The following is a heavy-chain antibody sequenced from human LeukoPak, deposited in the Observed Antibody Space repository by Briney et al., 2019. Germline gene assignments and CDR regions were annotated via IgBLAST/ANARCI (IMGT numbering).Heavy chain of an antibody. D-gene: IGHD5-18*01. J-gene: IGHJ4*02. CDR3: AIGYSYGFSNY. CDR2: ISYDENNK. Sequence: GGSLRLSWAASGFTFSNYAMHWVRQAPGKGLEWVAVISYDENNKYYADSVKGRFTISRDNSKNTLYLQMNSLRAEDTAVYYCAIGYSYGFSNYWGQGTLVTVSS. CDR1: GFTFSNYA. V-gene: IGHV3-30-3*01.